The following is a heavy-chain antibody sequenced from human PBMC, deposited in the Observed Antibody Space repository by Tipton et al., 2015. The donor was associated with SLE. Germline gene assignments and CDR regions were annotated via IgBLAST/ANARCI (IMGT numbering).Heavy chain of an antibody. V-gene: IGHV3-53*05. Sequence: GSLRLSCAASGFTVSSNYMSWVRQAPGKGLEWVSVIYSGGSTYYADSVKGRFTISRDNSKNTLYLQMNSLRAEDTAVYYCARDRGSGWFAFDYWGQGTLVTVSS. J-gene: IGHJ4*02. CDR1: GFTVSSNY. CDR2: IYSGGST. D-gene: IGHD6-19*01. CDR3: ARDRGSGWFAFDY.